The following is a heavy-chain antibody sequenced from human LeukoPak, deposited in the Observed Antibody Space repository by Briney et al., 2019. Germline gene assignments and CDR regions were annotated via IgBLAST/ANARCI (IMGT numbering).Heavy chain of an antibody. CDR1: GYTFTSYD. CDR2: MNPNSGNT. J-gene: IGHJ4*02. D-gene: IGHD5-18*01. CDR3: ASNGYSYGTFDY. V-gene: IGHV1-8*01. Sequence: ASVKVSCKASGYTFTSYDINWVRQATGQGLEWMGWMNPNSGNTGYAQKFRGRVTMTRNTSISTAYMELSSLRSEDTAVYYCASNGYSYGTFDYWGQGTLVTVSS.